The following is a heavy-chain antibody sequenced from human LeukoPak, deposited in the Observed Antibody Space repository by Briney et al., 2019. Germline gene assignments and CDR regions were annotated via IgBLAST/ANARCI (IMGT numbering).Heavy chain of an antibody. J-gene: IGHJ4*02. V-gene: IGHV3-21*01. CDR2: ISSSSSYI. CDR1: GFTFSSYS. Sequence: GGSLRLSCAASGFTFSSYSMNWVRQAPGKGLEWVSSISSSSSYIYYADSVKGRFTISRDNAKNSLYLQMNSLRAEDTAVYYCARGGVVPAAIGYWGQGTLVTVSS. D-gene: IGHD2-2*02. CDR3: ARGGVVPAAIGY.